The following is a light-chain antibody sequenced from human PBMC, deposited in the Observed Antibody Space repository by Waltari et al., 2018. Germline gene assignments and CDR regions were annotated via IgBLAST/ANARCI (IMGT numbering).Light chain of an antibody. CDR2: DAS. Sequence: EIVLTQSPATLSLSPGERATLPCWPSQTVTNYLAWYQQKPGQAPRLLIFDASNRATGVPARFSGSCAGTDFTLTISGLEPEDFAVYYCQQRYNWPNTFGQGTRLDMK. CDR3: QQRYNWPNT. J-gene: IGKJ2*01. CDR1: QTVTNY. V-gene: IGKV3-11*01.